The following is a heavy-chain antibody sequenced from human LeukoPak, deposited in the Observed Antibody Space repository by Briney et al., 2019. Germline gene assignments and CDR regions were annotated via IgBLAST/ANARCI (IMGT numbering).Heavy chain of an antibody. CDR3: ARSGGYCSSTNCLWWFDP. CDR1: GVSIISYY. J-gene: IGHJ5*02. D-gene: IGHD2-2*03. Sequence: PSETLSLTCTVSGVSIISYYWSWIRQPPGKGLEWIGYMDHTGSTNYNPSLKSRVTMSVDTSKNQFSLKLNSVSAADTAMYYCARSGGYCSSTNCLWWFDPWGQGTLVTVSP. CDR2: MDHTGST. V-gene: IGHV4-59*01.